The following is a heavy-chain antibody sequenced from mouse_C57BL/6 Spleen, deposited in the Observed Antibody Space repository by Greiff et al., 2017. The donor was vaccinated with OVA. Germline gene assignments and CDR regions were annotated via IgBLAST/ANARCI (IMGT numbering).Heavy chain of an antibody. Sequence: VQLQQPGAELVKPGASVKLSCKASGYTFTSYCMHWVKQRPGQGLEWIGMIHPNSGSTNYNEKFQSKATLTVDKSSSTAYMQLSSLTSEDSAVYYCARSGDYDGAWFAYWGKGTLVTVSA. CDR3: ARSGDYDGAWFAY. CDR1: GYTFTSYC. J-gene: IGHJ3*01. D-gene: IGHD2-4*01. CDR2: IHPNSGST. V-gene: IGHV1-64*01.